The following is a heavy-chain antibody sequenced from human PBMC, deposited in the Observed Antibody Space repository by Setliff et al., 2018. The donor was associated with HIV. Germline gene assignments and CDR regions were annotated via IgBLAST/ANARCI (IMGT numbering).Heavy chain of an antibody. D-gene: IGHD3-22*01. V-gene: IGHV4-38-2*01. CDR3: ARVYDSSGYYYDRIFDY. CDR2: IYHSGST. Sequence: SETLSLTCAVSGYSISSGYYWGWIRQPPGKGLEWIGSIYHSGSTYDSPSLKSRVTISVDTSKNQFSLKLSSVTAADTAVYYCARVYDSSGYYYDRIFDYWGQGTLVTVSS. CDR1: GYSISSGYY. J-gene: IGHJ4*02.